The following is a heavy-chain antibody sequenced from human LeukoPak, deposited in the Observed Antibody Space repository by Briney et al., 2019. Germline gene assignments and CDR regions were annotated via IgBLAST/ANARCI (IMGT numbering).Heavy chain of an antibody. J-gene: IGHJ6*04. Sequence: PGGSLRLSCAASGFTFSSYDMHWVRQVPGKGLEWVSSIGTIGDTFYPASVKGRFTISRENAKNSLYLQMNSLRAGDTAVYYCARATVIGTVPVPGFLDVWGKGTTVTVSS. CDR1: GFTFSSYD. V-gene: IGHV3-13*01. CDR2: IGTIGDT. CDR3: ARATVIGTVPVPGFLDV. D-gene: IGHD6-19*01.